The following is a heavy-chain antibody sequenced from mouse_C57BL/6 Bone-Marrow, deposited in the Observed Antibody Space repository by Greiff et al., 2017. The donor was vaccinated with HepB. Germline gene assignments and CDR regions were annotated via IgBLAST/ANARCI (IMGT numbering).Heavy chain of an antibody. CDR3: AHGEYDRRPAWFAY. CDR2: INPSTGGT. J-gene: IGHJ3*01. V-gene: IGHV1-42*01. Sequence: VQLQQSGPELVKPGASVKISCKASGYSFTGYYMNWVKQSPEKSLEWIGEINPSTGGTTYNQKFKAKATLTVDKSSSTAYMQLKSLTSEDSAVYYCAHGEYDRRPAWFAYWGQGTLVTVSA. CDR1: GYSFTGYY. D-gene: IGHD2-14*01.